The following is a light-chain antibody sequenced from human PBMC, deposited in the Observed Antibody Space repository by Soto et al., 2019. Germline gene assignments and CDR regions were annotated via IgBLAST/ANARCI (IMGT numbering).Light chain of an antibody. CDR1: SSNIGTNT. CDR3: AAWEARLNGVV. CDR2: SNN. V-gene: IGLV1-44*01. J-gene: IGLJ3*02. Sequence: QLVLTQPPSASGTPGQRVTISCSGSSSNIGTNTVNWYQQLPGTAPKLLIYSNNQRPSGVPDRFSGSKSGTSVSLAISGLQSEDEADYYCAAWEARLNGVVFGGGTKLTVL.